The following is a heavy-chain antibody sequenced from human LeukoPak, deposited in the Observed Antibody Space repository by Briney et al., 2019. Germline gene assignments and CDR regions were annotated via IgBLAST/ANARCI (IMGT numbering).Heavy chain of an antibody. CDR3: ARDRRIAARGHYYYYMDV. CDR2: IYYSGST. D-gene: IGHD6-13*01. V-gene: IGHV4-59*01. CDR1: GGSISSYY. J-gene: IGHJ6*03. Sequence: PSETLSLTCTVSGGSISSYYWNWIRQPPGKGLEWIGYIYYSGSTNYNPSLKSRVTMSVDTSKNEFSLRLSSVTAADTAVYYCARDRRIAARGHYYYYMDVWGKGTTVTVSS.